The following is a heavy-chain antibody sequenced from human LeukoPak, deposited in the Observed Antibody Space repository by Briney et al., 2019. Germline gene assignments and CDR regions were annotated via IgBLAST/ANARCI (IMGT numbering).Heavy chain of an antibody. CDR1: GYTFTSYY. CDR2: INPSGGST. CDR3: ARRGPIRYFDWLSDDAFDI. Sequence: ASVKVSCKASGYTFTSYYMHWVRQAPGQGLEWMGIINPSGGSTSYAQKFQGRVTMTRDMSTSTVYMELSSLRSEDTAVYYCARRGPIRYFDWLSDDAFDIWGQGTMVTVSS. D-gene: IGHD3-9*01. J-gene: IGHJ3*02. V-gene: IGHV1-46*01.